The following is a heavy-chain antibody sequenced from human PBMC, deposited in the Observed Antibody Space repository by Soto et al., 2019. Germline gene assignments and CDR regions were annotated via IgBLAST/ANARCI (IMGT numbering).Heavy chain of an antibody. V-gene: IGHV3-23*01. J-gene: IGHJ4*02. CDR3: AKDQAVSRIAVAGALGY. Sequence: GGSLRLSCAASGFTFSSYAMSWVRQAPGKGLEWVSAISGSGGSTYYADSVKGRFTISRDNSKNTLYLQMNSLRAEDTAVYYCAKDQAVSRIAVAGALGYWGQGTLVTVSS. D-gene: IGHD6-19*01. CDR2: ISGSGGST. CDR1: GFTFSSYA.